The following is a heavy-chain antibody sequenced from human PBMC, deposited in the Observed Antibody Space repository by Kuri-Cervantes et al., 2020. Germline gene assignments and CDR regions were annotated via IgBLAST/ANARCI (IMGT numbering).Heavy chain of an antibody. CDR3: ARGLWVAAAGTFFDY. Sequence: GRSLRLSCAASGFTFSSYSMNWVRQAPGKGLEWVSYISSSRSTIYYADSVKGRFTISRDNAKNSLYLQMNSLRDEDTAVYYCARGLWVAAAGTFFDYWGQGTLVTVSS. CDR2: ISSSRSTI. D-gene: IGHD6-13*01. CDR1: GFTFSSYS. V-gene: IGHV3-48*02. J-gene: IGHJ4*02.